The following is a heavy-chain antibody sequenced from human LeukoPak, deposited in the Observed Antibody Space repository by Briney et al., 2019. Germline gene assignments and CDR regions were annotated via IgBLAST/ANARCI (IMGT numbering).Heavy chain of an antibody. CDR2: ISGSGGST. V-gene: IGHV3-23*01. CDR3: AKDLGGGYSYGFDY. J-gene: IGHJ4*02. Sequence: PGGSLRLSCAASGFTLSSYAMSWVRQAPGKGLEWVSAISGSGGSTYYADSVKGRFTISRDNSKNTLYLQMNSLRAEDTAVYYCAKDLGGGYSYGFDYWGQGTLVTVSS. CDR1: GFTLSSYA. D-gene: IGHD5-18*01.